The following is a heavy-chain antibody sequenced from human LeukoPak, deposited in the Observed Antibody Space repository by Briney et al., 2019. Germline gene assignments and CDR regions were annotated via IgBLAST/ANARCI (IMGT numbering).Heavy chain of an antibody. J-gene: IGHJ4*02. CDR1: GYTFTDYN. CDR3: ARGGWSGYSYGSEPEKYFDY. Sequence: GASVKVSCKASGYTFTDYNVYWVRQAPGQGLEWMGWINPNSGGTNDAQKFQGRVTMTTDTSISTAYMELSRLRSDDTAVYYCARGGWSGYSYGSEPEKYFDYWGQGTLVTVSS. CDR2: INPNSGGT. V-gene: IGHV1-2*02. D-gene: IGHD5-18*01.